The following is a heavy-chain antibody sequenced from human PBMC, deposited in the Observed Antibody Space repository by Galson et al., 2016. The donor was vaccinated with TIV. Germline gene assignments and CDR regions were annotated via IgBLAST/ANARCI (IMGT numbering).Heavy chain of an antibody. CDR3: ARDCGLGGDYDY. CDR1: GFTLSTYG. D-gene: IGHD3-16*01. V-gene: IGHV3-30*06. J-gene: IGHJ4*02. CDR2: MRFDGFNQ. Sequence: SLRLSCAASGFTLSTYGTHWVRQAPGKGLELVAYMRFDGFNQYHADSVKGRFTVSRDNSKNTVYLQMNSLRAEDTAVYYCARDCGLGGDYDYWGQGTLVTVSS.